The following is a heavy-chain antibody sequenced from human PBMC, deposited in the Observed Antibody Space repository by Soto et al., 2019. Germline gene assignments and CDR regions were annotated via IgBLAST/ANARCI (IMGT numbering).Heavy chain of an antibody. CDR3: VGQGLYGSDWDGLDV. V-gene: IGHV5-51*01. CDR1: GNSFTTYW. Sequence: GESLKISCKGSGNSFTTYWIGWVRQMPGKGLEWMGIIYPGDSDTRYSPSLQGQVTISVDKSITTAYLQWSSLKASDTAMYYCVGQGLYGSDWDGLDVWGQGT. D-gene: IGHD2-2*02. J-gene: IGHJ6*02. CDR2: IYPGDSDT.